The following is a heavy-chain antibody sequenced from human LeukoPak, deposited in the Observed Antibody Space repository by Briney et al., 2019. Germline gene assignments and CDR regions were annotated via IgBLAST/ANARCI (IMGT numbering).Heavy chain of an antibody. Sequence: GGSLRLSCAASGFPFSAYPMGWVRQAPGKGLQWLSGISASGDVTFHADRVKGRFAISRDNSKNTLYLQMTGLRAGDTAEYYCAKSLFTSATGTGRAFHIWGQGTMVTVSS. D-gene: IGHD1-1*01. J-gene: IGHJ3*02. CDR2: ISASGDVT. V-gene: IGHV3-23*01. CDR1: GFPFSAYP. CDR3: AKSLFTSATGTGRAFHI.